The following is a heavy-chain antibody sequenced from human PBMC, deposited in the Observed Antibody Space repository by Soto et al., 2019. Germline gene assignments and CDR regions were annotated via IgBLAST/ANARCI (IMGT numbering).Heavy chain of an antibody. J-gene: IGHJ4*02. CDR1: GFTFSNFA. D-gene: IGHD6-19*01. CDR2: ISGSGTST. Sequence: GGSLRLSCAASGFTFSNFAMSWVRQAPGKGLEWVSAISGSGTSTYDAASVKGRFSISRDNSKNTLYLQMNSLRAEDTAVYYCAKDRKSGSGWYWDYWGQGTLVTVSS. CDR3: AKDRKSGSGWYWDY. V-gene: IGHV3-23*01.